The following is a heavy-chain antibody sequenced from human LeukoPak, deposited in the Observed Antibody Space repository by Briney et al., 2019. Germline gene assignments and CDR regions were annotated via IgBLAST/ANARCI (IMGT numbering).Heavy chain of an antibody. Sequence: PSETLSLTCTVSGGSISGYSWNWIRQPPGKGLEWIGYIYYSGTTNYNPSLKSRVTISIDTSKNQFSLRLTSVTAADTAVYYCARDSSYYYETSGYVREYYYYGMDVWGQGTTVTVSS. J-gene: IGHJ6*02. CDR2: IYYSGTT. CDR1: GGSISGYS. CDR3: ARDSSYYYETSGYVREYYYYGMDV. V-gene: IGHV4-59*01. D-gene: IGHD3-22*01.